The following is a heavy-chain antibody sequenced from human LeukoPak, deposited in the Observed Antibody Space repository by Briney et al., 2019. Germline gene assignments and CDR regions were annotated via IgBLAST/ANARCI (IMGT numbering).Heavy chain of an antibody. D-gene: IGHD3-16*01. CDR3: ARLYYFDY. CDR2: IKQDGSEK. CDR1: GFIFSSYW. V-gene: IGHV3-7*01. J-gene: IGHJ4*02. Sequence: GGSLRLSCAASGFIFSSYWMSWVRQAPGKGLEWVANIKQDGSEKYYVDSVKGRFTISRDNAKNSLYLQMNSLRAEDTAVYYCARLYYFDYWGQGTLVTVSS.